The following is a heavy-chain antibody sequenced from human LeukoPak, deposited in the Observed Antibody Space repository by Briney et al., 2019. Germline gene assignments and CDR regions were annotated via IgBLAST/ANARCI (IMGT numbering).Heavy chain of an antibody. CDR2: IRGSGGST. CDR1: GFTFSSYA. J-gene: IGHJ3*02. CDR3: GRDPNGDYIGAFDM. Sequence: GGSLRLSCAASGFTFSSYAMIWVRQAPGKGLEWVSAIRGSGGSTYYADSVKDLFTISRDNSKNTLYLQMNSLRAEDTAVYYCGRDPNGDYIGAFDMWGQGTVVTVSS. V-gene: IGHV3-23*01. D-gene: IGHD4-17*01.